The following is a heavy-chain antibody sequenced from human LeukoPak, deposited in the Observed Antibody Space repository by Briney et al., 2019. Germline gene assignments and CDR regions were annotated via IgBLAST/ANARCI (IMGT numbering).Heavy chain of an antibody. CDR1: GYTFTSYA. D-gene: IGHD2-2*01. V-gene: IGHV7-4-1*02. Sequence: ASVKVSCKASGYTFTSYAMNWVRQAPGQGLEWMGWINTNTGKPTYAQGFPGRFVFSLDSSVSTAYLQINSLNAEGTAVYYCARAASLDYWGQGTLVTVSS. CDR3: ARAASLDY. J-gene: IGHJ4*02. CDR2: INTNTGKP.